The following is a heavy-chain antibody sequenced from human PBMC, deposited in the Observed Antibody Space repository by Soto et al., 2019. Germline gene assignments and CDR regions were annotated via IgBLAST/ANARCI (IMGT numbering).Heavy chain of an antibody. CDR2: MNPNSVNT. Sequence: ASVNVAFKASGYSFTMYCINLLLHSTLQGREWMGWMNPNSVNTGYAQKFQGRVTMDRNTSISTAYMELSSLRSEDTAVYYCAREYSSGFSFLDYWGKGNLLNVSS. V-gene: IGHV1-8*01. CDR1: GYSFTMYC. CDR3: AREYSSGFSFLDY. J-gene: IGHJ4*02. D-gene: IGHD6-19*01.